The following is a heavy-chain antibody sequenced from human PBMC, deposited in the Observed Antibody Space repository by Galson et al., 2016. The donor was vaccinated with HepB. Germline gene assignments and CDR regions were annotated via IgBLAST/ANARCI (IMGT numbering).Heavy chain of an antibody. CDR1: GFSLSSSGVG. D-gene: IGHD3-10*01. J-gene: IGHJ4*02. CDR2: IYWNDDK. V-gene: IGHV2-5*01. CDR3: APRLTSADYGSGKDHYFDY. Sequence: PALVKPTQTLTLTCTFSGFSLSSSGVGVGWIRQSPGKALEWLALIYWNDDKRYIPSLKSRLTITKDTSKNQVVLTLTNMVPVDTAPYFCAPRLTSADYGSGKDHYFDYWGQGTLVTVAS.